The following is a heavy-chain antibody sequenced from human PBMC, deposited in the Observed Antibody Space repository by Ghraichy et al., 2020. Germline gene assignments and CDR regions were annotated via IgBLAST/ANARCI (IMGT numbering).Heavy chain of an antibody. D-gene: IGHD3-3*01. J-gene: IGHJ4*02. CDR1: GFTFSSYA. V-gene: IGHV3-23*01. CDR2: ISGSGGST. Sequence: GESLNISCAASGFTFSSYAMSWVRQAPGKGLEWVSAISGSGGSTYYADSVKGRFTISRDNSKNTLYLQMNSLRAEDTAVYYCANTYDFWSGYYSALDYWGQGTLVTVSS. CDR3: ANTYDFWSGYYSALDY.